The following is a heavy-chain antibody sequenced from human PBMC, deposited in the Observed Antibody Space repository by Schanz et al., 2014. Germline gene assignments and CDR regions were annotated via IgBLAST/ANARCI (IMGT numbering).Heavy chain of an antibody. CDR1: GFTFSSYG. Sequence: QVQLVESGGGVVQPGRSLRLSCAASGFTFSSYGMHWVRQAPGKGLEWVAAMSYDGSIKYYRDSVKGRFTISRDNSKNTLYLHMNTLRSEDTAVYYCAKDSTHIDIVLVPTAIDYWGQGTLXTVSS. CDR2: MSYDGSIK. V-gene: IGHV3-30*18. CDR3: AKDSTHIDIVLVPTAIDY. D-gene: IGHD2-2*01. J-gene: IGHJ4*02.